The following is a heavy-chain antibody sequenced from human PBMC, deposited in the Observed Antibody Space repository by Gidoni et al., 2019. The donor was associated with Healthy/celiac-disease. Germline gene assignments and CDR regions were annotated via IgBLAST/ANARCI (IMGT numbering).Heavy chain of an antibody. CDR1: GGSISSGGYY. Sequence: QVQLQESGPGLVKPSQTLSLTCSVSGGSISSGGYYWSWIRQHPGKGLEWIGYIYYSGSTYYNPSLRSRVTISVDTSKNQFSLKLRSVTAADTAVYYCARVGYCSGGSCYYFDYWGQGTLVTASS. V-gene: IGHV4-31*03. CDR3: ARVGYCSGGSCYYFDY. J-gene: IGHJ4*02. D-gene: IGHD2-15*01. CDR2: IYYSGST.